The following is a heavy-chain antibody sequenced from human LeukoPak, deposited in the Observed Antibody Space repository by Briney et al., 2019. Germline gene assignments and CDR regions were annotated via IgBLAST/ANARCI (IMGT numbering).Heavy chain of an antibody. CDR1: GYTFASYG. CDR3: ARDQYDYVWGSYRPYFDY. V-gene: IGHV1-18*01. Sequence: ASVKVSCKASGYTFASYGISWVRQAPGQGLEWVGSISPYNGHTKYAQQFQDRVIMTTDTSTSTAYMELRGLRSDDTAVFYCARDQYDYVWGSYRPYFDYWGQGTLVTVSS. D-gene: IGHD3-16*02. CDR2: ISPYNGHT. J-gene: IGHJ4*02.